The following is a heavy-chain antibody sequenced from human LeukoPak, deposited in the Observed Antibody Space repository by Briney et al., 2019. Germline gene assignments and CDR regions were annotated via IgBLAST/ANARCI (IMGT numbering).Heavy chain of an antibody. CDR1: GGSFSDSY. J-gene: IGHJ5*02. V-gene: IGHV4-34*01. Sequence: SETLSLTCAVYGGSFSDSYWSWIRQPPGKGLEWIGEINHGGSTKFNPSLKSRVTISLDTSRNQFSLKVNSVTAADTAVYYCAEHLRRRFFSRTLGFDPWGQGTLVTVSS. CDR2: INHGGST. D-gene: IGHD3-3*01. CDR3: AEHLRRRFFSRTLGFDP.